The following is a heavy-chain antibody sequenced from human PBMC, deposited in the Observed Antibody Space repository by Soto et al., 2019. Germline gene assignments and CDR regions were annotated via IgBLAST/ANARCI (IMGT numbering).Heavy chain of an antibody. Sequence: EVQLVESGGGLVKPGGSLRLSCAASGFPFSRYGMNWLRQAPGKGLEWVASISSSTSYVYYADSVKGRFSTSRDNAKNILYLEMSALRTEDTAVYYCARDPSEGRVGNWFESWGQGTLVTVSS. V-gene: IGHV3-21*06. CDR3: ARDPSEGRVGNWFES. CDR1: GFPFSRYG. CDR2: ISSSTSYV. J-gene: IGHJ5*01. D-gene: IGHD2-2*01.